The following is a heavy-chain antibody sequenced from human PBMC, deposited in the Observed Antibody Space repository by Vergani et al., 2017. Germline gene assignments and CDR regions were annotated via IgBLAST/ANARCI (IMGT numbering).Heavy chain of an antibody. CDR3: AKDWGSTQRPGRYYFDY. Sequence: CAASGFTFSSYAMSWVRQAPGKGLEWVSAIRGSGGSTYYADSVKGRFTISRDNSKNTLYLQMNSLRAEDTAVYYCAKDWGSTQRPGRYYFDYWGQGTLVTVSS. D-gene: IGHD3-16*01. CDR2: IRGSGGST. V-gene: IGHV3-23*01. CDR1: GFTFSSYA. J-gene: IGHJ4*02.